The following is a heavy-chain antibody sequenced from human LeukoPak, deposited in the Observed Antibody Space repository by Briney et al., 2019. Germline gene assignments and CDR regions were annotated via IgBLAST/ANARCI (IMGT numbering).Heavy chain of an antibody. CDR2: INTSGST. J-gene: IGHJ4*02. Sequence: NPSETLSLTCTVSGGSISTYYWSWIRQPAGKGLEWIGRINTSGSTNYNPSLKSRVTMSVDTSKNHFSLKLNSVTAADTAVYYCARSDKDYADPGYFDYWGQGTLVSVSS. D-gene: IGHD3-16*01. CDR1: GGSISTYY. V-gene: IGHV4-4*07. CDR3: ARSDKDYADPGYFDY.